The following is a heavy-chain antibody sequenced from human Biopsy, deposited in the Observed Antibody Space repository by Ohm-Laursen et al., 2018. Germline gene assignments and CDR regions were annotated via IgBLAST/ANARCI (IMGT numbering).Heavy chain of an antibody. J-gene: IGHJ4*02. CDR3: VRGGSGSFPFDY. CDR2: LFTSGTH. CDR1: GGSINSYY. D-gene: IGHD3-10*01. V-gene: IGHV4-4*07. Sequence: SETLSLTCTVSGGSINSYYWSWMRQPAGKGLEWIGRLFTSGTHNYSPSLNNRVTMSVDTSKNQFSLRLTSGTAADTAVYYCVRGGSGSFPFDYWGPGTLVTVSS.